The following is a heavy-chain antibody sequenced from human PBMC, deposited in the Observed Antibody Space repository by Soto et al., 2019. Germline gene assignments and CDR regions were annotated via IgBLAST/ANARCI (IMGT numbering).Heavy chain of an antibody. D-gene: IGHD2-15*01. CDR2: MNPDSGNT. Sequence: ASVKVSCKASGYTFSRYDVNWVRQATGKGLEWMGWMNPDSGNTGYAQKFQGRVTMTRNTSITTVYMHLSSLTSDDTAVYYCARDRLTLGYCSGGSCDSYFDYWGQGTLVTVSS. V-gene: IGHV1-8*01. J-gene: IGHJ4*02. CDR1: GYTFSRYD. CDR3: ARDRLTLGYCSGGSCDSYFDY.